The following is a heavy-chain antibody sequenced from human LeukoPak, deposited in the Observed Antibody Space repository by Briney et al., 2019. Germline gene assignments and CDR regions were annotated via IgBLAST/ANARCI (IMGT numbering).Heavy chain of an antibody. Sequence: PGGSLRLSCAASGFTFSSYAMSWVRQAPGKGLEWVSSISSSSSYIYYADSVKGRFTISRDNAKNSLYLQMNSLRAEDTAVYYCASLTYYDILTGYRAFDYWGQGTLVTVSS. CDR1: GFTFSSYA. CDR2: ISSSSSYI. J-gene: IGHJ4*02. CDR3: ASLTYYDILTGYRAFDY. V-gene: IGHV3-21*01. D-gene: IGHD3-9*01.